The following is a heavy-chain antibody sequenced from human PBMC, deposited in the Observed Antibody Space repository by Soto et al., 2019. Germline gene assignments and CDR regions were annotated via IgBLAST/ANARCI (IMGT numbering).Heavy chain of an antibody. D-gene: IGHD4-4*01. CDR1: GYTLTELS. J-gene: IGHJ6*02. CDR3: ATSVWGATVTRSRPVAGHYCYYGMDV. Sequence: ASVKVSCKVSGYTLTELSMHWVRQAPGKGLEWMGGFDPEDGETIYAQKFQGRVTMTEDTSTDTAYMELSSLRSEDTAVYYCATSVWGATVTRSRPVAGHYCYYGMDVWGQGTTVTVSS. CDR2: FDPEDGET. V-gene: IGHV1-24*01.